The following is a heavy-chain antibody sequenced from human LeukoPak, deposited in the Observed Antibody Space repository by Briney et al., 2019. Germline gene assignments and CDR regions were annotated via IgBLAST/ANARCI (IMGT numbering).Heavy chain of an antibody. Sequence: SETLSLTCAVSGYSISSGYYWSWIRQPAGKGLEWIGRIHSSGTHSYNPSLKSRVSISVETSKNQFSLKLSSLTAADTAVYFCSRERGFWSGYFRPRYFDYWGQGTLVTV. V-gene: IGHV4-61*02. CDR3: SRERGFWSGYFRPRYFDY. CDR2: IHSSGTH. CDR1: GYSISSGYY. J-gene: IGHJ4*02. D-gene: IGHD3-3*01.